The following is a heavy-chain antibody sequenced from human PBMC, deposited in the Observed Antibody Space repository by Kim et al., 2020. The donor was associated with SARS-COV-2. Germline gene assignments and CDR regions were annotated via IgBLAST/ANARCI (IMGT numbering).Heavy chain of an antibody. CDR3: ARDPFLVWGEGLPTLDY. V-gene: IGHV3-11*04. D-gene: IGHD3-16*01. Sequence: VKGRFTISRDNAKNSLYLQMNSLRAEDTAVYYCARDPFLVWGEGLPTLDYWGQGTLVTVSS. J-gene: IGHJ4*02.